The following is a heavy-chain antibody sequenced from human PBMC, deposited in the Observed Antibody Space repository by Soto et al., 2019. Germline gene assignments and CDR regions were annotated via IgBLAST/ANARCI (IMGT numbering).Heavy chain of an antibody. CDR3: AREEVPAYDFWSGYRNDAFDI. CDR2: INPSGGST. V-gene: IGHV1-46*01. CDR1: GYTFTSYY. J-gene: IGHJ3*02. D-gene: IGHD3-3*01. Sequence: ASVKVSCKASGYTFTSYYMHWVRQAPGQGLEWMGIINPSGGSTSYAQKFQGRVTMTRDTSTSTVYMELSSLRSEDTAVYYCAREEVPAYDFWSGYRNDAFDIWGQGTMVTVSS.